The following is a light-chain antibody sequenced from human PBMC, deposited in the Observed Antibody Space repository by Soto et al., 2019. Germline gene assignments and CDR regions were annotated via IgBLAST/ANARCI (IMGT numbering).Light chain of an antibody. CDR1: QDITRW. CDR2: AAS. V-gene: IGKV1-12*01. Sequence: DIQMTQSPSSVSAVVGDRVTITCRASQDITRWLAWYQQQPGRAPKLLINAASPLQGGVPSRFSGSGSGTDFTLTISSLQPEDFATYYCQQAHSFPVTFGQGTRLEI. CDR3: QQAHSFPVT. J-gene: IGKJ5*01.